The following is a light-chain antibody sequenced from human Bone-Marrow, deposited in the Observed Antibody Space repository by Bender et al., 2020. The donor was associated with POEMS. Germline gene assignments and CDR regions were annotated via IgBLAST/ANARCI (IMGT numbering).Light chain of an antibody. CDR2: EVS. CDR3: CSYADSSTPVV. Sequence: QSVLTQPPSVSGTPGQRVTISCTGTSSDVGGYNYVSWYQQHPGKAPKLMIYEVSKRPSGVSNRFSGSKSDNTASLTISGLQAEDEADFYCCSYADSSTPVVFGGGTKLTVL. V-gene: IGLV2-14*01. CDR1: SSDVGGYNY. J-gene: IGLJ2*01.